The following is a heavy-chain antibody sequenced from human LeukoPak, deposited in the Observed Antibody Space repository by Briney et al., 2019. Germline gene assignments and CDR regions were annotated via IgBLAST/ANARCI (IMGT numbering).Heavy chain of an antibody. Sequence: GASVTVSCKASGYTFTSYDINWVRQAPGQGLEWMGWMNPNSGNTGYAQKFQGRVTMTRNTSISTAYMELSSLRSEDTAVYYCARRSIAARVLDYWGQGTLVTVSS. CDR1: GYTFTSYD. J-gene: IGHJ4*02. CDR2: MNPNSGNT. V-gene: IGHV1-8*01. CDR3: ARRSIAARVLDY. D-gene: IGHD6-6*01.